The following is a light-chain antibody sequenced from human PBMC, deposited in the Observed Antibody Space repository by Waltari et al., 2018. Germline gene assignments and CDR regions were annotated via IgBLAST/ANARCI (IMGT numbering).Light chain of an antibody. CDR2: GVN. J-gene: IGLJ3*02. Sequence: QSALTQPASVSGSPGQSITISCTGTTSDIGSYNLVSWYQQHPGEVPKLIIYGVNKRASGVSNRVSGSKSGNTASLTIYGLQPEDEADYYCGSYGGASLRVFGGGTKVTVL. V-gene: IGLV2-23*02. CDR3: GSYGGASLRV. CDR1: TSDIGSYNL.